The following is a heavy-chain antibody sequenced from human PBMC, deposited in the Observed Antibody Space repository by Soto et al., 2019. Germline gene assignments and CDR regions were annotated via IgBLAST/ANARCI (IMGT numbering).Heavy chain of an antibody. V-gene: IGHV4-59*01. CDR3: ARDSSGGYDSAYFDY. D-gene: IGHD5-12*01. CDR1: GGSISGYY. CDR2: INYSGST. J-gene: IGHJ4*02. Sequence: KASETLSLTCTVSGGSISGYYWSWIRQPPGKGLEWIGYINYSGSTNYNPSLKSRVTISVDTSKNQISPNLSSVTAADTAVYYCARDSSGGYDSAYFDYWGQGTLVTVSS.